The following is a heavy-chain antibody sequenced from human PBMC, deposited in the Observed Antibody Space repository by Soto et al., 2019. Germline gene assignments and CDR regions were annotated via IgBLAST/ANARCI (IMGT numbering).Heavy chain of an antibody. D-gene: IGHD6-19*01. CDR2: FDPEDGET. Sequence: ASVKVSCKVSGYTLTELSMHWVRQAPRKGLEWMGGFDPEDGETIYAQKFQGRVTMTEDTSTDTAYMELSSLRSEDTAVYYCATDNSQYSSAFLGYWGQGTLVTVSS. CDR3: ATDNSQYSSAFLGY. J-gene: IGHJ4*02. CDR1: GYTLTELS. V-gene: IGHV1-24*01.